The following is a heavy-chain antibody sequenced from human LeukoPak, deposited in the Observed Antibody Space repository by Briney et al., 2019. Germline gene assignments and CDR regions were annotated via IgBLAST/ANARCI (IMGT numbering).Heavy chain of an antibody. CDR3: ARDRGFGQADV. CDR1: GFTFSGYW. V-gene: IGHV3-7*01. D-gene: IGHD3-10*01. J-gene: IGHJ6*04. Sequence: GGSLRLSCAASGFTFSGYWMSWLRLAPGKGLEWVANIKQDGGEKYYVDSVKGRFTISRDNAKNSLYLQMNSLRAEDTAVYYCARDRGFGQADVWGKGTTVTVSS. CDR2: IKQDGGEK.